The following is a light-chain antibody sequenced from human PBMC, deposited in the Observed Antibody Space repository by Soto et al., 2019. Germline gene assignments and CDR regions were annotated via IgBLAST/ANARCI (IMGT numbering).Light chain of an antibody. CDR3: QQYGSPPELT. Sequence: EIVLTQSPGTLSLSPGERATLSCRASQSVSSSYLAWYQQKPGQAPRLLIYGASSRATGIPDRFSGSGSGTDFTLTISRLEPEDFAVYYCQQYGSPPELTVSGGNKVEIK. CDR2: GAS. CDR1: QSVSSSY. V-gene: IGKV3-20*01. J-gene: IGKJ4*01.